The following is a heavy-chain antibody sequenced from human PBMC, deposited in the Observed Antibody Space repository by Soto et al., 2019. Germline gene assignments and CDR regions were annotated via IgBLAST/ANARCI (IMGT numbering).Heavy chain of an antibody. V-gene: IGHV1-46*01. CDR2: INPSGGQT. CDR3: ARDWALQAGTTRWVKDY. Sequence: ASVKVSCKASGYTFTNYNIYWVRRAPGQGLEWIGIINPSGGQTSYAQKLQGRITMTTDTSTSTAFMELSRLTSEDTAVYYCARDWALQAGTTRWVKDYWGQGTLVTVSS. CDR1: GYTFTNYN. D-gene: IGHD1-7*01. J-gene: IGHJ4*02.